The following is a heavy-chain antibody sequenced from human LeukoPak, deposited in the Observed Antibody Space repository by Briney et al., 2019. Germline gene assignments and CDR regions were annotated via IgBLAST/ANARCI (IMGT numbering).Heavy chain of an antibody. J-gene: IGHJ4*02. CDR2: VNTDGSHT. D-gene: IGHD7-27*01. Sequence: PGGSLRLSCAASGFTFSSYWMHWVRQAPGKGLMWVSRVNTDGSHTNYADSVKGRFTIPRDNAKNALYLQMNSLRAEDTAIYYCARGDLTFWGFPHWGQGALVTVSS. V-gene: IGHV3-74*01. CDR1: GFTFSSYW. CDR3: ARGDLTFWGFPH.